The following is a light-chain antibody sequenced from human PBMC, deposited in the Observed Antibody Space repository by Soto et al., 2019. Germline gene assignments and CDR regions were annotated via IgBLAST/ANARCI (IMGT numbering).Light chain of an antibody. CDR2: GAS. CDR3: QQYTNWLT. V-gene: IGKV3-15*01. Sequence: EIVMTQSPATLSVSPGERVTLSCRASQSVSSSLAWYQQKPGQSPRLLIYGASTRATGIPARFSASGSGTDFTLTISSLQYEDFAVYYCQQYTNWLTFGGGTKVEIK. CDR1: QSVSSS. J-gene: IGKJ4*01.